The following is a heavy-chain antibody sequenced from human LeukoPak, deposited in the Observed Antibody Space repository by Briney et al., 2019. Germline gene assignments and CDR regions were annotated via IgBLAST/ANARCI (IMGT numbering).Heavy chain of an antibody. CDR1: GFTFSSYA. CDR2: ISYDGSNK. Sequence: GGSLRLSCAASGFTFSSYAMHWVRQAPGKGLEWVAVISYDGSNKYYTDSVKGRFTISRDNSKNTLYLQMNSLRAEDTAVYYCARSSAPFEYSSSSDFDYWGQGTLVTVSS. V-gene: IGHV3-30-3*01. J-gene: IGHJ4*02. D-gene: IGHD6-6*01. CDR3: ARSSAPFEYSSSSDFDY.